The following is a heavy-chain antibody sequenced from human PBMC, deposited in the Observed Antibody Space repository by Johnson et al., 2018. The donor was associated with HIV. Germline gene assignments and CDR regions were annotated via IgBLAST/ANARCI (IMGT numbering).Heavy chain of an antibody. V-gene: IGHV3-66*01. CDR2: IYSGGST. J-gene: IGHJ3*02. CDR3: AKGDIVVVPAADYSSSSVDI. CDR1: GFTVSNYY. D-gene: IGHD2-2*01. Sequence: EVQLVESGGGLVQPGGSLRLSCAASGFTVSNYYMTWVRQSPGKGLEWVSVIYSGGSTYYADSVKGRFTISRDTSKNTLYLQMNSLRAEDTAVYYCAKGDIVVVPAADYSSSSVDIWGQGTMVTVSS.